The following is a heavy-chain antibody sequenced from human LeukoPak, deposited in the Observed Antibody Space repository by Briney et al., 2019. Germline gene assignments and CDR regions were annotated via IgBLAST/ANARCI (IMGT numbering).Heavy chain of an antibody. V-gene: IGHV3-30*04. CDR2: IIYDGSNK. CDR1: GFDFSSYA. CDR3: ARGVGETLSGWTLDY. D-gene: IGHD6-19*01. J-gene: IGHJ4*01. Sequence: PGGSLRLFCAASGFDFSSYAMHWVRQAPGKGLEWMAVIIYDGSNKNYADSVKGRFTISRDNSRNTLYMKMNSLRVEDTAVYYCARGVGETLSGWTLDYWGHGTLVAVSS.